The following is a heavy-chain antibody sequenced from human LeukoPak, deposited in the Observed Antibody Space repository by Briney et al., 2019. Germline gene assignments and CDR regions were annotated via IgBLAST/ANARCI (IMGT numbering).Heavy chain of an antibody. CDR3: ALEAEYSSSPDRPYYFDY. J-gene: IGHJ4*02. CDR2: IIPIFGTA. Sequence: SVKVSCKASGGTFSSYAISWVRQAPGQGLEWMGGIIPIFGTANYAQKFQGRVTITTDESTSTAYMELSSLRSEDTAVYYCALEAEYSSSPDRPYYFDYWGQGTLVTVSS. D-gene: IGHD6-6*01. CDR1: GGTFSSYA. V-gene: IGHV1-69*05.